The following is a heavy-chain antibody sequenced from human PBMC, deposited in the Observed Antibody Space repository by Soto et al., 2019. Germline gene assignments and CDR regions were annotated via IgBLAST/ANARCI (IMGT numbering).Heavy chain of an antibody. CDR2: ISYDGSNK. V-gene: IGHV3-30-3*01. CDR1: GFTFSSYA. CDR3: ARDRRYCTNGVCPYYYYGMDV. Sequence: QVQLVESGGGVVQPGRSLRLSCAASGFTFSSYAMHWVRQAPGKGLEWVAVISYDGSNKYYADSVNGRFTISRDNSKNTLYLQMNSLRAEDTAVYYCARDRRYCTNGVCPYYYYGMDVWGQGTTVTVSS. J-gene: IGHJ6*02. D-gene: IGHD2-8*01.